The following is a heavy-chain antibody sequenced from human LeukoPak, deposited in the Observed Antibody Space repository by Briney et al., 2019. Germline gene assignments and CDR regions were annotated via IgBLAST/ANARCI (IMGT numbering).Heavy chain of an antibody. Sequence: ASVKVSCKASGYTFTSYGISWVRQAPGQGLEWMGWISAYNGNTNYAQKLQGRVTMTTDTSTSTAYMELRSLRSDDTAVYYCARGLYTMVRGVTSPIPFDYWGQGTLVTVSS. D-gene: IGHD3-10*01. V-gene: IGHV1-18*01. CDR3: ARGLYTMVRGVTSPIPFDY. CDR1: GYTFTSYG. J-gene: IGHJ4*02. CDR2: ISAYNGNT.